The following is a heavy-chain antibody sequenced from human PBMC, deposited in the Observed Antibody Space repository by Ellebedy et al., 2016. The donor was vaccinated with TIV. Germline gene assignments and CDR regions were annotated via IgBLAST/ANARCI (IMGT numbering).Heavy chain of an antibody. J-gene: IGHJ4*02. D-gene: IGHD6-19*01. CDR1: GFTFGDYA. Sequence: GGSLRLXCAASGFTFGDYAMHWVRQSPGKGLEWVATISHDGSTEYYADSVRGRFIISRDNSNNTLYLQMNSLRVEDTAVYYCARDRAVAGTGFDNWGQGTLVTVSS. CDR2: ISHDGSTE. CDR3: ARDRAVAGTGFDN. V-gene: IGHV3-30-3*01.